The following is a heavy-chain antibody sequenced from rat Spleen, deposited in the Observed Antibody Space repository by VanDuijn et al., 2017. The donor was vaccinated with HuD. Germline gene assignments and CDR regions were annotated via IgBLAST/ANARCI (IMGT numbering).Heavy chain of an antibody. D-gene: IGHD5-1*01. CDR1: GFSLTSYH. CDR3: ARWDH. J-gene: IGHJ3*01. CDR2: IWTGGST. Sequence: QVQLKESGPGLVQPSQTLSLTCTVSGFSLTSYHVSWVRQPPGKGLEWMGVIWTGGSTAYNSAIKSRLSISRDTSKSQVFLKLNSLQTEDTAMYFCARWDHWGQGTLVTVSS. V-gene: IGHV2-43*01.